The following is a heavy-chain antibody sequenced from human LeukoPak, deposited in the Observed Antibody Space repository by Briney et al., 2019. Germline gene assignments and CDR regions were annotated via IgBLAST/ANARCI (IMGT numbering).Heavy chain of an antibody. J-gene: IGHJ4*02. CDR3: AKVLEPHYYDSSGYYYFDY. V-gene: IGHV3-23*01. CDR2: ISGSGGST. Sequence: GGSLRLSCAASGFTFSSYAMSWVRRAPGKGLEWVSAISGSGGSTYYADSVKGRFTISRDNSKNTLYLQMNSLRAEDTAVYYCAKVLEPHYYDSSGYYYFDYWGQGTLVTVSS. CDR1: GFTFSSYA. D-gene: IGHD3-22*01.